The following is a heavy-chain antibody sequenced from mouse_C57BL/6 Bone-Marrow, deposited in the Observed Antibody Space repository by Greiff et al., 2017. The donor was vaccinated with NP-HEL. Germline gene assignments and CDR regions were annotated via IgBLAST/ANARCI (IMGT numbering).Heavy chain of an antibody. Sequence: QVQLQQSGPELVKPGASVKISCKASGYTFTDYYINWVKQRPGQGLEWIGWIFPGSGSTYYNEKFKGKATLTVDKSSSTAYMLLSSLTSEDSAVYFCARGYYYGSSYSFYYFDYWGQGTTLTVSS. J-gene: IGHJ2*01. CDR3: ARGYYYGSSYSFYYFDY. V-gene: IGHV1-75*01. CDR1: GYTFTDYY. CDR2: IFPGSGST. D-gene: IGHD1-1*01.